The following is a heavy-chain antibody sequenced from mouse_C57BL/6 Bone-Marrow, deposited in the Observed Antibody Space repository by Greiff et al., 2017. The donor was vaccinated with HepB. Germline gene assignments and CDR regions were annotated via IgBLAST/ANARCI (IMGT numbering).Heavy chain of an antibody. Sequence: EVQVVESGGGLVQPGGSLSLSCAASGFTFTDYYMSWVRQPPGKALEWLGFIRNKANGYTTEYSASVKGRFTISRDNSQSILYLQMNALRAEDSATYYCARFPSYYYGSSYWYFDVWGTGTTVTVSS. CDR2: IRNKANGYTT. CDR1: GFTFTDYY. CDR3: ARFPSYYYGSSYWYFDV. J-gene: IGHJ1*03. V-gene: IGHV7-3*01. D-gene: IGHD1-1*01.